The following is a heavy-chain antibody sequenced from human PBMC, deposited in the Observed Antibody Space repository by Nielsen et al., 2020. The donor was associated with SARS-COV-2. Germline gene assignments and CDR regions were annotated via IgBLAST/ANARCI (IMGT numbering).Heavy chain of an antibody. CDR2: IKQDGSEK. J-gene: IGHJ4*02. CDR1: GFTFSSYW. D-gene: IGHD5-18*01. Sequence: GESLKISCAASGFTFSSYWMSWVRQAPGKGLEWVANIKQDGSEKYYVDSVKGRFTISRDNAKNSLYLQMNSLRAEDTAVYYCARGAAMVRYWGQGTLVTVSS. V-gene: IGHV3-7*01. CDR3: ARGAAMVRY.